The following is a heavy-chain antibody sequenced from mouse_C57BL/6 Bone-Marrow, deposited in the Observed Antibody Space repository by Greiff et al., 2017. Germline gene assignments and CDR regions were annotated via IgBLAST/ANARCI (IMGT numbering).Heavy chain of an antibody. J-gene: IGHJ3*01. CDR3: ARAPSYYGNSAWFAY. Sequence: QVQLQQPGAELVKPGASVKLSCKASGYTFTSYWMHWVKQRPGQGLEWIGMIHPNSGSTNYNEKFKSKATLTVDKSSSTAYMQLSSLTSEDSAVYYGARAPSYYGNSAWFAYWGQGTLVTVSA. CDR1: GYTFTSYW. D-gene: IGHD2-10*01. CDR2: IHPNSGST. V-gene: IGHV1-64*01.